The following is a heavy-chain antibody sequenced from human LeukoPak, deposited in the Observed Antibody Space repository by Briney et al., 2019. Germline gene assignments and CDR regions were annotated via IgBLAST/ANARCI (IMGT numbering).Heavy chain of an antibody. Sequence: PSETLSLTCAVYGGSFSGYYWSWIRQPPGKGLEWIGEINHSGSTNYNPSLKSRVTISVDTSKNQFSLKLSSVTAADTAVYYCARLSAYYDILTGRXXDAFDXXXXGTMVTV. V-gene: IGHV4-34*01. CDR2: INHSGST. CDR1: GGSFSGYY. J-gene: IGHJ3*02. D-gene: IGHD3-9*01. CDR3: ARLSAYYDILTGRXXDAFDX.